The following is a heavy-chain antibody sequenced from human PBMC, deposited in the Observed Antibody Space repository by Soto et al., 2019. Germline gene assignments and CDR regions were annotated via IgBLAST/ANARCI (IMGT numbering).Heavy chain of an antibody. D-gene: IGHD2-15*01. V-gene: IGHV3-23*01. CDR3: AKYCSGATCSGD. CDR1: GFTFTSYS. CDR2: ISGTGDTT. J-gene: IGHJ4*02. Sequence: EVKLLESGGGLVQPGGSLRLSCAASGFTFTSYSMTWVRQAPGKGLEWVSAISGTGDTTYYADSVKGRFTISRDNSKNTLYLQMNSLRAEDTAVYYCAKYCSGATCSGDWGQGTLVTVSS.